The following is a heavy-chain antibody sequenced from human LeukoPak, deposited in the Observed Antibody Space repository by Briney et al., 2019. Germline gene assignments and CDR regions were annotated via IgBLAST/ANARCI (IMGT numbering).Heavy chain of an antibody. V-gene: IGHV1-2*02. CDR1: GYTFTGYY. J-gene: IGHJ4*02. Sequence: ASVKVSCKASGYTFTGYYMHWVRQAPGQGLEWMGWINPNSSGTNYAQKFQERVTITRDMSTSTAYMELSSLRSEDTAVYYCAADSSYYDSSGQYWGQGTLVTVSS. CDR2: INPNSSGT. D-gene: IGHD3-22*01. CDR3: AADSSYYDSSGQY.